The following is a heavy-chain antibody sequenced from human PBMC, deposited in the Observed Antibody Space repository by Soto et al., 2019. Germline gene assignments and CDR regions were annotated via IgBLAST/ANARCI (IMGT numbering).Heavy chain of an antibody. V-gene: IGHV3-11*06. J-gene: IGHJ5*02. CDR1: GFTFSDYY. Sequence: QVQLVESGGGLVKPGGSLRLSCAASGFTFSDYYMSWIRQAPGKGLEWVSYISSSSSYTNYADSVKGRFTISRDNAKNSLYLQRNSLRAEATAVYYCARGCGGSFNNWFDPWGQGTLVTVSS. CDR2: ISSSSSYT. D-gene: IGHD2-15*01. CDR3: ARGCGGSFNNWFDP.